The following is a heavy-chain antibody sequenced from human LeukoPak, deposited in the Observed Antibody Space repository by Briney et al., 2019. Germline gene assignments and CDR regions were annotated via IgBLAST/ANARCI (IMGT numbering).Heavy chain of an antibody. Sequence: GGSFTLSCAASGFTFRNAWMSWVRQVPGRGLEWIGRIKSRTDGGTADYAAPVKGRFTISRDDLEKSLYLQMNSLKSEDTAVYYCTTDDILTGYPRGYYYYGMDVWGQGTTVTVSS. CDR3: TTDDILTGYPRGYYYYGMDV. J-gene: IGHJ6*02. CDR2: IKSRTDGGTA. CDR1: GFTFRNAW. D-gene: IGHD3-9*01. V-gene: IGHV3-15*01.